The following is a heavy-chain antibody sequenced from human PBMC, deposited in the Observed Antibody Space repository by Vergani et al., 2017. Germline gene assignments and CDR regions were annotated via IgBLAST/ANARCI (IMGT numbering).Heavy chain of an antibody. J-gene: IGHJ6*02. V-gene: IGHV1-69*01. Sequence: QVQLVQSGAEVKKPGSSVKVSCKASGGTFSSYAISWVRQAPGQGLEWMGGIIPSFGTANYAQKFQGRVTITADESTSTAYMELSSLRSEDTAVYYCARSWCGGDCPRDYYGMDVWGQGTTVTVSS. CDR1: GGTFSSYA. CDR3: ARSWCGGDCPRDYYGMDV. D-gene: IGHD2-21*02. CDR2: IIPSFGTA.